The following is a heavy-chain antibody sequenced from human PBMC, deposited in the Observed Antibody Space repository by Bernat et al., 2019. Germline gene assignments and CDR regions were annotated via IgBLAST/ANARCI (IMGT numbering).Heavy chain of an antibody. V-gene: IGHV4-39*01. J-gene: IGHJ5*02. D-gene: IGHD3-10*01. Sequence: QLQLQESGPGLVKPSETLSLTCTVSGGSISSSSYYWGWIRQPPGKGLEWIGSIYYSGSTYYNPSHKSRVTISVDTSKNQFSLKLSSVTAADTAVYYCARHLASTMVQGVIGWFDPWGQGTLVTVSS. CDR2: IYYSGST. CDR1: GGSISSSSYY. CDR3: ARHLASTMVQGVIGWFDP.